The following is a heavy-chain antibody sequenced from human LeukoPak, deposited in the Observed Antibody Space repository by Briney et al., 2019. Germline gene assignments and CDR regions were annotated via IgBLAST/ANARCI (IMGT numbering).Heavy chain of an antibody. CDR2: IYHSGST. Sequence: SETLSLTCTVSGGSISSSSYYWGWIRQPPGKGLEWIGSIYHSGSTYYNPSLKSRVTISVDTSKNQFSLKLSSVTAADTAVYYCARTLRITMVRGVIGDWGQGTLVTVSS. D-gene: IGHD3-10*01. CDR3: ARTLRITMVRGVIGD. CDR1: GGSISSSSYY. J-gene: IGHJ4*02. V-gene: IGHV4-39*01.